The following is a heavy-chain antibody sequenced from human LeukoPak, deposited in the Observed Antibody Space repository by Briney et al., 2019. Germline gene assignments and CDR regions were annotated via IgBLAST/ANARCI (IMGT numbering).Heavy chain of an antibody. CDR3: ARDRIAVAGTLESYDAFDI. CDR1: GGSFSGYY. Sequence: PSETLSLTCAVYGGSFSGYYWSWIRQPPAKGLEWIGEINHSGSTNYNPSLKSRVTISVDTSKNQFSLKLSSVTAADTAVYYCARDRIAVAGTLESYDAFDIWGQGTMVTVSS. J-gene: IGHJ3*02. CDR2: INHSGST. V-gene: IGHV4-34*01. D-gene: IGHD6-19*01.